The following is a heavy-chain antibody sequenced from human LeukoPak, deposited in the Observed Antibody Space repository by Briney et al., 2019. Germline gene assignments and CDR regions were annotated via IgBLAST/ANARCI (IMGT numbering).Heavy chain of an antibody. CDR1: GYTFIGYY. J-gene: IGHJ3*02. CDR2: INPKSGGT. Sequence: GASVKVSCKASGYTFIGYYIQWVRQAPGQGLEWMGWINPKSGGTQYAQKFQGKVTMTRDTSISTAYMELSRLRSDDTAVYYCARDQSSEGMVIIDIWGQGTMVTVSS. V-gene: IGHV1-2*02. CDR3: ARDQSSEGMVIIDI. D-gene: IGHD3-22*01.